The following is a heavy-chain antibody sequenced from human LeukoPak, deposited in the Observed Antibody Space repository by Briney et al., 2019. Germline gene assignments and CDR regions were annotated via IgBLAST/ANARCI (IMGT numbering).Heavy chain of an antibody. Sequence: SVKVSCKGSGGTFSSYAISWVRQAPGQGLEWMGRIIPIFGTANYAQKFQGRVTITTDESTSTAYMELSSLRSEDTAVYYCARGAVGALRYFDYWGQGTLVTVSS. V-gene: IGHV1-69*05. J-gene: IGHJ4*02. CDR1: GGTFSSYA. CDR2: IIPIFGTA. CDR3: ARGAVGALRYFDY. D-gene: IGHD1-26*01.